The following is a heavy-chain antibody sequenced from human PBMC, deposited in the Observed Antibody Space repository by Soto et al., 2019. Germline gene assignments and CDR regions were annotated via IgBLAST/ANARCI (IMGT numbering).Heavy chain of an antibody. CDR1: GFTFRNYE. V-gene: IGHV3-48*03. D-gene: IGHD1-1*01. CDR3: ARYGTRADW. Sequence: EVQLVESGGGFVQPGGSLRLSCAASGFTFRNYEMNWVRKAPGKGLEWVSYISSSGITTYYADFAAGRFTISRDNAKESLYLHLNSLRVEDTAVYYCARYGTRADWWGLGTQVTVCS. J-gene: IGHJ4*02. CDR2: ISSSGITT.